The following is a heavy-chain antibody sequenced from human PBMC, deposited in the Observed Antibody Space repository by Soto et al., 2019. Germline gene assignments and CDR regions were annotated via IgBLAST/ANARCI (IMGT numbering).Heavy chain of an antibody. D-gene: IGHD3-16*02. CDR3: VKDRWIDY. J-gene: IGHJ4*02. CDR2: ISSNGGST. CDR1: GFTFSTYA. Sequence: PGGSLRLSCSASGFTFSTYAMHWVRQAPGRGLQYVSSISSNGGSTYYPDPVKGRFTISRDNSKNTLYLQMSSLRAEDTAVYYCVKDRWIDYWGQGTLVTVSS. V-gene: IGHV3-64D*06.